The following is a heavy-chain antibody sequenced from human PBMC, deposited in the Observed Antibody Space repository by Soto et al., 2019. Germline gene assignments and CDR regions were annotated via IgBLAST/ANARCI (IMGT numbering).Heavy chain of an antibody. V-gene: IGHV1-3*01. D-gene: IGHD3-3*01. J-gene: IGHJ4*02. CDR1: GYTLTSYV. CDR2: INGGNGNT. CDR3: ARGGGDFGVAFTEY. Sequence: GASVKVSCKGSGYTLTSYVMHWVRQAPGQRLEWMGWINGGNGNTKYSQRFQGRVTITSDTSTSTVYMGLSSLKSEETAVYYFARGGGDFGVAFTEYWGEGALVTVCS.